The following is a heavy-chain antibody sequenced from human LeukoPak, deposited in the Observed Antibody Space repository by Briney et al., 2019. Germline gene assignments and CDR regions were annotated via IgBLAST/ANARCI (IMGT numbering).Heavy chain of an antibody. CDR3: TRTGYYYDSSGYRYFDY. CDR2: IRSKANSYAT. Sequence: PGGSLRLSCAASGFTFSGSAMHWVRQASGKGLEWVGRIRSKANSYATAYAASVKGRFTISRDDSKNTAYLQMNSLKTEDTAVYYCTRTGYYYDSSGYRYFDYWGQGTLVTVSS. D-gene: IGHD3-22*01. J-gene: IGHJ4*02. CDR1: GFTFSGSA. V-gene: IGHV3-73*01.